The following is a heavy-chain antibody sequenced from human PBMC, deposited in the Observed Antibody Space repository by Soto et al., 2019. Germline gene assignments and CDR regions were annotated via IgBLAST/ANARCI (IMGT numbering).Heavy chain of an antibody. Sequence: EVQLVESGGGLVKPGGSLRLSCAASGFTFSNYIMIWVRQAPGKGLEWVSSMRSGSDYMYNADSVKGRFALSRDNAKNSLDLQMHSLRVEDTAVYFCARGGKYDLESPIDYWGQLTLVTGAS. J-gene: IGHJ4*02. CDR3: ARGGKYDLESPIDY. D-gene: IGHD1-1*01. CDR2: MRSGSDYM. CDR1: GFTFSNYI. V-gene: IGHV3-21*01.